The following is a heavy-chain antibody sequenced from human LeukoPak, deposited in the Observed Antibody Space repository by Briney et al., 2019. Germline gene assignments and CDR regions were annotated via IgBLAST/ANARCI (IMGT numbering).Heavy chain of an antibody. Sequence: SETLSLTCTVSSGSISSRYWSWIRQPPGKGRQWIGYISYSGSTNYNPYLKSRVTISLDTSKNQFSLKLTSVSAEDRAVYYCARGSDTGSSLNWFDPWGKGSLVTVS. V-gene: IGHV4-59*11. D-gene: IGHD1-26*01. CDR1: SGSISSRY. CDR3: ARGSDTGSSLNWFDP. CDR2: ISYSGST. J-gene: IGHJ5*02.